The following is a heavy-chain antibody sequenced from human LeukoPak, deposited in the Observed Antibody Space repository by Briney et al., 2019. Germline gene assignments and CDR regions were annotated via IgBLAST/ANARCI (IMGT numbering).Heavy chain of an antibody. D-gene: IGHD2-15*01. J-gene: IGHJ3*02. CDR2: LNPNIGVT. V-gene: IGHV1-2*02. CDR1: GYTFTGYY. Sequence: ASVKVSCKASGYTFTGYYMHWVRQAPGQGLEWMGWLNPNIGVTNYAQKFQGRITMTRNTSISTAYMELSRLTSDDTAVYYCARDFRYCRRGSCYVSTVDAFDIWGQGTMVTVSS. CDR3: ARDFRYCRRGSCYVSTVDAFDI.